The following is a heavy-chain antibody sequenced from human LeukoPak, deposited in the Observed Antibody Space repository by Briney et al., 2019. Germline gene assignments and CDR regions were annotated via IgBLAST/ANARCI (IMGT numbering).Heavy chain of an antibody. CDR1: GYTFTGYY. CDR3: ARVDRARAITIFGVDYPAGMDV. Sequence: ASVKVSCKASGYTFTGYYMHWVRQAPGQGLEWMGWINPNSGGTNYAQKFQGRVTVTRDTSISTAYMELSRLRSDDTAVYYCARVDRARAITIFGVDYPAGMDVWGQGTTVTVSS. V-gene: IGHV1-2*02. CDR2: INPNSGGT. J-gene: IGHJ6*02. D-gene: IGHD3-3*01.